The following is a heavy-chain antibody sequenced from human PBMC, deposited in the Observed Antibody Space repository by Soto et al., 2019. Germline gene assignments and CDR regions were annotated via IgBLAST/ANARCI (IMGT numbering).Heavy chain of an antibody. J-gene: IGHJ4*02. D-gene: IGHD2-2*01. CDR2: INHSGST. CDR3: ARVGYCSSTPCWPIGYFEY. V-gene: IGHV4-34*01. CDR1: GGSFSGYY. Sequence: PSETLSLTCAVYGGSFSGYYWSWIRQPPGKGLEWIGEINHSGSTNYNPSLKSRVTIPVDTSENQFSLKLTSVTAADTAVYYCARVGYCSSTPCWPIGYFEYWGQGTLVTVSS.